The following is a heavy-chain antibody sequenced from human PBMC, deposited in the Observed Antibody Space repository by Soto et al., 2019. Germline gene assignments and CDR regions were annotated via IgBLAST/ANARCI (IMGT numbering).Heavy chain of an antibody. V-gene: IGHV4-34*01. D-gene: IGHD2-15*01. CDR2: INHSGST. CDR3: ARGRSCSGGSCYLRPRPYYFDY. J-gene: IGHJ4*02. CDR1: GGSFSGYY. Sequence: SETLSLTCAVYGGSFSGYYWSWIRQPPGKGLEWIGEINHSGSTNYNPSLKSRATISVDTSKNQFSLKLSSVTAADTAVYYCARGRSCSGGSCYLRPRPYYFDYWGQGTLVTVSS.